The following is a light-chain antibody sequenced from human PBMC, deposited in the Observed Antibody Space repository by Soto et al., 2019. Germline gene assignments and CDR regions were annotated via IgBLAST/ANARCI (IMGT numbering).Light chain of an antibody. CDR3: QQYGSSRT. CDR2: GAS. Sequence: EIVLTQSPGTLSLSPGERATLPCRASQSVSSSYLAWYQQRPGQAPRLLIYGASYRATGIPDRFSGSGSGTDFTLTISRLEPEDFAVYYCQQYGSSRTFGQGTKVDIK. CDR1: QSVSSSY. V-gene: IGKV3-20*01. J-gene: IGKJ1*01.